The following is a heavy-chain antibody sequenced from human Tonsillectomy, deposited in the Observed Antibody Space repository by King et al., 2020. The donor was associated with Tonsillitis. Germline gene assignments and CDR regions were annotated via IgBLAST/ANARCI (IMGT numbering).Heavy chain of an antibody. J-gene: IGHJ4*02. V-gene: IGHV4-59*01. CDR1: GGSISSYY. CDR3: ARSAGSLWSGPTTDYFDY. D-gene: IGHD3-3*01. Sequence: VQLQESGPGLVKPSETLSLTCTVSGGSISSYYWSWIRQPPGNGLDCIGYISYTVSTHYNPSLTSRVTLSVDTSTNQFSLKLSSVTAADTAVYYCARSAGSLWSGPTTDYFDYWGQGTLVTVSS. CDR2: ISYTVST.